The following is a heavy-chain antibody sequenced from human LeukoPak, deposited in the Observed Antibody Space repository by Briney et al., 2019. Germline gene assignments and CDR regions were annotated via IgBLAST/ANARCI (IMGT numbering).Heavy chain of an antibody. CDR2: INHSGRT. CDR3: ARGQYDSGGYHYGIRAFYFDY. V-gene: IGHV4-34*01. D-gene: IGHD3-22*01. J-gene: IGHJ4*02. CDR1: GESFSGDF. Sequence: PSGTLSLTCGVYGESFSGDFWTWLRQAPGKGLEWIGEINHSGRTNYSPSLTSRVTISVDTSMNQFSLQLRSVTAADTAVYYCARGQYDSGGYHYGIRAFYFDYWGQGILVTVSS.